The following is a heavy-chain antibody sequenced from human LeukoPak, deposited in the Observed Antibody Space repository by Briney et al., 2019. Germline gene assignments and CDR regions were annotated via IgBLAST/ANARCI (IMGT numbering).Heavy chain of an antibody. Sequence: SETLSLICTVSGGSISSYYWSWIRQPPGKGLEWIGYIYYSGSTNYNPSLKSRVTISVDTSKNQFSLKLSSVTAADTAVYYCARGGGLVISSMDVWAKGPRSPSP. V-gene: IGHV4-59*01. CDR3: ARGGGLVISSMDV. D-gene: IGHD3-9*01. CDR1: GGSISSYY. CDR2: IYYSGST. J-gene: IGHJ6*02.